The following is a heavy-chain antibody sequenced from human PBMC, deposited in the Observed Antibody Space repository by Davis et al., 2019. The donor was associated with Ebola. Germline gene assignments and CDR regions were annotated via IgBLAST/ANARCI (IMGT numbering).Heavy chain of an antibody. CDR1: GFSLSTSGMR. CDR2: IDWDDDK. V-gene: IGHV2-70*04. Sequence: SGPTLVKPTQTLTLTCTFSGFSLSTSGMRVSWIRQPPGKALEWLARIDWDDDKFYSTSLKTRLTISKDTSKNQVVLTMTNMDPVDTATYYCARTNRVVYAYYFDYWGQGTLVTVSS. CDR3: ARTNRVVYAYYFDY. J-gene: IGHJ4*02. D-gene: IGHD2-8*02.